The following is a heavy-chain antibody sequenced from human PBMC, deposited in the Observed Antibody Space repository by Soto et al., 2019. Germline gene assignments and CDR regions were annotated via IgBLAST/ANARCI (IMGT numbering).Heavy chain of an antibody. D-gene: IGHD3-16*01. Sequence: QVRLVESGGGVVQPGRSLRLSCAASGFSFSNNGMHWVRQAPGKGLEWVAIISYDGSKKYYADSVKGRFTISRDNSKNTLYLQMNSLRVEDTAVYYCAKDRVESGLGEIDYWGQGTLVTVSS. CDR3: AKDRVESGLGEIDY. CDR2: ISYDGSKK. CDR1: GFSFSNNG. V-gene: IGHV3-30*18. J-gene: IGHJ4*02.